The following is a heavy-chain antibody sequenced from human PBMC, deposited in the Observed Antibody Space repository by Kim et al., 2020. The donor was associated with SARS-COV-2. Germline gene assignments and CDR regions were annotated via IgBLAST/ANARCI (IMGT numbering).Heavy chain of an antibody. CDR3: TRHIYYGSGTYYNVFYY. V-gene: IGHV3-15*01. CDR1: GFTFSNAW. CDR2: IKRNTDGGTI. J-gene: IGHJ4*02. D-gene: IGHD3-10*01. Sequence: GGSLRLSCAASGFTFSNAWMSWVRQAPGKGLEWVGRIKRNTDGGTIDYAAPVKGRFTISRDDSKNMLYLQMNSLETEDTAVYYCTRHIYYGSGTYYNVFYYWGQGTLVTVSS.